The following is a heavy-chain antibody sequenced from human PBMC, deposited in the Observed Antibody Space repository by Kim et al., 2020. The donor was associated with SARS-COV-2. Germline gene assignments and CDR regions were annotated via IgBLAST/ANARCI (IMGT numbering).Heavy chain of an antibody. V-gene: IGHV3-33*01. CDR3: ARDLYFYDSSGPDH. D-gene: IGHD3-22*01. J-gene: IGHJ4*02. Sequence: YADSVKGRFTVARDNSKNTLYLQMNSLRVEDTAVYYCARDLYFYDSSGPDHWGQGTLATVSS.